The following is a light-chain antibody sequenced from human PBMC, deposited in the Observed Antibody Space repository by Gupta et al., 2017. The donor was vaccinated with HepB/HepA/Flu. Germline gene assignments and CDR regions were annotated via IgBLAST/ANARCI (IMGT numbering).Light chain of an antibody. J-gene: IGLJ2*01. CDR2: QDS. V-gene: IGLV3-1*01. CDR3: QAWDSSTAV. CDR1: KLGDKY. Sequence: SYELTQPPSVSVSPGQTASITCSGDKLGDKYTYWYQQKPGQSLVLVIYQDSNRPSGIPDRFSGSNSGTTATLTISGTQAMDEDYYYCQAWDSSTAVFGGGTKLTVL.